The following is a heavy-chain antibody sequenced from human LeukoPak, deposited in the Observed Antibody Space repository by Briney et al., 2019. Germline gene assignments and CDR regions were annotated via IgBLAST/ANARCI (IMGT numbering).Heavy chain of an antibody. CDR2: IKQDGSEK. CDR3: ARAGYDSPFDY. J-gene: IGHJ4*02. D-gene: IGHD5-12*01. Sequence: WVANIKQDGSEKYYVDSVKGRFTISRDNAKNSLYLQMNSLRAEDTAVYYCARAGYDSPFDYWGQGTLVTVSS. V-gene: IGHV3-7*01.